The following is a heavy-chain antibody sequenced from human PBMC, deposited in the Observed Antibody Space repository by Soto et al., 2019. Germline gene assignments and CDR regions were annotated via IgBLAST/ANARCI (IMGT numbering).Heavy chain of an antibody. J-gene: IGHJ4*02. CDR1: GGSISSGYYY. CDR2: LYHSGRT. D-gene: IGHD5-12*01. CDR3: ARVTYSVNYKFDY. V-gene: IGHV4-30-4*01. Sequence: SETLSLTCTVSGGSISSGYYYWRWVRQTAGTGLERIGYLYHSGRTDSNSPLKSRVSMSVDTSKNQVSLKLTSVTAADTAVYYCARVTYSVNYKFDYWGQGTLVTVPS.